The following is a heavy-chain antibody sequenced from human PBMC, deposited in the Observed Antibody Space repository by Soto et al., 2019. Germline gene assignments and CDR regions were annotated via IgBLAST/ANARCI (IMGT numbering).Heavy chain of an antibody. CDR3: ARGRTVRNYADDSSDYFYFFDY. D-gene: IGHD3-22*01. CDR2: IYYSGST. V-gene: IGHV4-31*02. Sequence: TLSLTCTVSGGSISSGGYYWSWIRQHPGKGLEWIGYIYYSGSTYYNPSLKSRVTISVDRSKNQFSLKLTSANAADTAVYYCARGRTVRNYADDSSDYFYFFDYWGQGTQVTVS. CDR1: GGSISSGGYY. J-gene: IGHJ4*02.